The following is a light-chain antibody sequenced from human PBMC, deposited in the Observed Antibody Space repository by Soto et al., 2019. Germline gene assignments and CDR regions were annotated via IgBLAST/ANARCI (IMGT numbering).Light chain of an antibody. CDR3: QQSYSTPRT. J-gene: IGKJ2*01. Sequence: DIQMTQSPFSLSASVGDRVTITCRASQSSSRCLNWYQQQPGKAPKLLIYTASNLQSGVPSRFIGSGSGTDFTLTISSLQPEEFATDFCQQSYSTPRTFGQGTKVEIK. CDR2: TAS. V-gene: IGKV1-39*01. CDR1: QSSSRC.